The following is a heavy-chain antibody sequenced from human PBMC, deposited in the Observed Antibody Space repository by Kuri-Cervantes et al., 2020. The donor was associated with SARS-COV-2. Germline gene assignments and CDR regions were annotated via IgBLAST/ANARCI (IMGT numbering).Heavy chain of an antibody. CDR3: ASQVDTAMALDY. Sequence: GSLRLSCTVSGGSISGSSYYWGWIRQPPGKGLEWIGSIYYSGSTYYSPSLKSRVTISVDTSKNQFSLKLSSVTAADTAVYYCASQVDTAMALDYWGQGTLVTVSS. CDR2: IYYSGST. CDR1: GGSISGSSYY. V-gene: IGHV4-39*01. J-gene: IGHJ4*02. D-gene: IGHD5-18*01.